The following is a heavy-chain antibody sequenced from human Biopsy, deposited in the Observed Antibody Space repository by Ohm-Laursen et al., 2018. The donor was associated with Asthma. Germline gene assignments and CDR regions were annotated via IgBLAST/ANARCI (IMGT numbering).Heavy chain of an antibody. CDR2: ISYDGSNK. CDR1: GFTFSSYA. D-gene: IGHD1-26*01. CDR3: ARDAWELQKPYAYYFGY. Sequence: SLRLSCSASGFTFSSYAMHWVRQAPGKGLEWVAVISYDGSNKYYADSVKGRFTISRDNSKNTPYLQMNSLRAEDTAVYYCARDAWELQKPYAYYFGYWGQGTLVTVSS. V-gene: IGHV3-30-3*01. J-gene: IGHJ4*02.